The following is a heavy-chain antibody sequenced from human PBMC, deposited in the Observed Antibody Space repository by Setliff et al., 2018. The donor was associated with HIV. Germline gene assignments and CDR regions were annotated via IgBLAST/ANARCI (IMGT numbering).Heavy chain of an antibody. V-gene: IGHV1-2*02. D-gene: IGHD3-10*01. CDR2: INSASGDT. J-gene: IGHJ4*02. CDR1: GYTFTDNY. CDR3: ARVLSVTMIRGAHGY. Sequence: ASVKVSCKASGYTFTDNYIHWVRQAPGQGLEWMAWINSASGDTNYAQKFQGRVTMTSDTSTRTVYMELSSLTSDDTAVYFCARVLSVTMIRGAHGYWGQGTLVTVSS.